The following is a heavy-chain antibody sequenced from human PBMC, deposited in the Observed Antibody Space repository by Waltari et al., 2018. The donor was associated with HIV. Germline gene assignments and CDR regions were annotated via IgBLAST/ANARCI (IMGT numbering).Heavy chain of an antibody. D-gene: IGHD6-19*01. J-gene: IGHJ4*02. CDR3: ARGPLGGWYAT. CDR2: TSPRHDGP. CDR1: QFIFNNYV. Sequence: QEELVQSGAEVKKPGASVRVACQDSQFIFNNYVIQWVRQAPGQAREWLGWTSPRHDGPRYSPFFEDRVTITRDPSITAVYMDFSSLTPEDTAVYYCARGPLGGWYATWGQGTLVTVS. V-gene: IGHV1-8*01.